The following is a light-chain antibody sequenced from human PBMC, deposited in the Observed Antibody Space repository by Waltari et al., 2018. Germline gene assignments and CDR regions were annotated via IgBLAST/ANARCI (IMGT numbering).Light chain of an antibody. Sequence: QSALTQPRSVSGSPGQSVTISCTGTSSDVGGYNYVSWDPPPPGKAPKLIIYEINKRPSGVPDRFSGSKSGNTASLTISGLQAEDEADYYCCSYAGSYTFGVFGGGTKVTVL. J-gene: IGLJ2*01. CDR3: CSYAGSYTFGV. CDR1: SSDVGGYNY. V-gene: IGLV2-11*01. CDR2: EIN.